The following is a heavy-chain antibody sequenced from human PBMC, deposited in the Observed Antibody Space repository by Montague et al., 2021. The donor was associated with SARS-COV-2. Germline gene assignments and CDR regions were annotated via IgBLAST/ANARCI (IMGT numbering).Heavy chain of an antibody. J-gene: IGHJ4*02. D-gene: IGHD3-10*01. CDR1: GASISTGAYY. V-gene: IGHV4-31*03. CDR2: IYYSGTI. CDR3: ATASGSGSLGFHY. Sequence: TLSLTCTVSGASISTGAYYWSWIRQHPEKGPEWIGYIYYSGTIYYNPSLESRVTISLDTSNNHSSLKLSSVTAADTAVYYCATASGSGSLGFHYWGQGTLVLVSS.